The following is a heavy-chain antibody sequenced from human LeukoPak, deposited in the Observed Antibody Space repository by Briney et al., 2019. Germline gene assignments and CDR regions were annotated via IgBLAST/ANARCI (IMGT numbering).Heavy chain of an antibody. Sequence: GGSLRLSCSASGFNFSTYAMNSVRQPPGKGLEWGSFISSSGGTTYYGDSVKGRFTISRDNSKSTLYLQLNSLRAEDTAVYYCARDDFWSAHWGQGTLVIVSS. CDR3: ARDDFWSAH. CDR1: GFNFSTYA. J-gene: IGHJ4*02. CDR2: ISSSGGTT. D-gene: IGHD3-3*01. V-gene: IGHV3-23*01.